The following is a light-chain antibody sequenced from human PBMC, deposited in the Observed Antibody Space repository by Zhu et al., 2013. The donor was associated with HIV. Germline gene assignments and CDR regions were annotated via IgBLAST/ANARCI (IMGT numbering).Light chain of an antibody. V-gene: IGKV1-9*01. CDR3: LQHNSYPHS. CDR1: QGITKS. J-gene: IGKJ2*03. CDR2: DAS. Sequence: DLQLTQSPSFLSASIGDRVTITCRASQGITKSLAWYQQKPGQAPKVLIYDASTLQSGVPSRFSGSRSGTEFTLTISRLQPEDFATYYCLQHNSYPHSFGQGTKLEIK.